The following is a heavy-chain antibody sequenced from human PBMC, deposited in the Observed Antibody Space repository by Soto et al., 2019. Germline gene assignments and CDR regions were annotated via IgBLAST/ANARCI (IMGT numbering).Heavy chain of an antibody. Sequence: PGESLKISCKASGYSFSNYWIGWVRQLPGKGLEWMGIIYPGDSDTRYNPSFQGQVTFSADKSISTAYLQWSSLKASDTAIYYCTRRQYCGRSSCHRELSDPNLFDPWGQGSLVIVSS. CDR3: TRRQYCGRSSCHRELSDPNLFDP. V-gene: IGHV5-51*01. J-gene: IGHJ5*02. D-gene: IGHD2-2*01. CDR2: IYPGDSDT. CDR1: GYSFSNYW.